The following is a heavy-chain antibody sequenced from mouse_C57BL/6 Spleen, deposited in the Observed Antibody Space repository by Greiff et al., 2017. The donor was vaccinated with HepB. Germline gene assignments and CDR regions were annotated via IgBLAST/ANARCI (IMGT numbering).Heavy chain of an antibody. CDR2: IYPGDGDT. CDR3: ARGGGYQYAMDY. J-gene: IGHJ4*01. V-gene: IGHV1-80*01. CDR1: GYAFSSYW. Sequence: VQLQQSGAELVKPGASVKISCKASGYAFSSYWMNWVKQRPGKGLEWIGQIYPGDGDTNYNGKFKGKATLTADKSSSTAYMQLSSLTSEDSAVYFCARGGGYQYAMDYWGQGTSVTVSS. D-gene: IGHD2-2*01.